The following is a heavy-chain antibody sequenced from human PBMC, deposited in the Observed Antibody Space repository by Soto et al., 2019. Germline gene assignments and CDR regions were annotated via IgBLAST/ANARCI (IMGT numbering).Heavy chain of an antibody. Sequence: GASLKISCKGSGYNFANYWIGWVRQMPGKGLEWMGMIFPGDSDTKNSPSLQGQITMSVDKSDSSAYLQWRSLKASDTAMYYCAAGYTTGPDAFDIWGQGTMVTVSS. CDR2: IFPGDSDT. V-gene: IGHV5-51*01. J-gene: IGHJ3*02. D-gene: IGHD6-13*01. CDR3: AAGYTTGPDAFDI. CDR1: GYNFANYW.